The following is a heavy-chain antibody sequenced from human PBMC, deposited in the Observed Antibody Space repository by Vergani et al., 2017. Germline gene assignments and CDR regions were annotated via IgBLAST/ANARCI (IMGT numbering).Heavy chain of an antibody. D-gene: IGHD3-10*01. CDR3: ARDLSITGFDP. CDR1: GYSFTRYD. CDR2: MTPNSGNT. V-gene: IGHV1-8*01. Sequence: QVQLEQSGAEMMRPGASVKVSCKPSGYSFTRYDINWVRQATGQGLEWMGWMTPNSGNTGYAQKFQGRVTMTRNTSISTAYMELSSLRSEDTAVYYCARDLSITGFDPWGQGTLVTVSS. J-gene: IGHJ5*02.